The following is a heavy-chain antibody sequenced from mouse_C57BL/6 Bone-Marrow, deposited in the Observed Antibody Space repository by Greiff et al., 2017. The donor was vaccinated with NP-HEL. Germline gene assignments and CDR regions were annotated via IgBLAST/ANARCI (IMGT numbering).Heavy chain of an antibody. CDR2: IYPGSGNT. J-gene: IGHJ3*01. V-gene: IGHV1-76*01. CDR1: GYTFTDYY. CDR3: ALITTGAY. D-gene: IGHD1-1*01. Sequence: VQLQQSGAELVRPGASVKLSCKASGYTFTDYYINWVKQRPGQGLEWIARIYPGSGNTYYNEKFKGKATLTAEKSSSTAYMQLSSLTSEDSAVYFCALITTGAYWGQGTLVTVSA.